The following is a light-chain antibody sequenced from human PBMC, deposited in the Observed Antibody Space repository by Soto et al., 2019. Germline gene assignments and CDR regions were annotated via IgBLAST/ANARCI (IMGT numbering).Light chain of an antibody. Sequence: EIGLTQSPGTLSLSPGERATLSCRASQSVSSNYLAWYQQKPGQAPRLLIYGASSRAAGIPDRFSGSGSGTDFTLTISRLEPEDCAVYYCQQYSRSPFTFGQGTKLEIK. V-gene: IGKV3-20*01. CDR1: QSVSSNY. J-gene: IGKJ2*01. CDR2: GAS. CDR3: QQYSRSPFT.